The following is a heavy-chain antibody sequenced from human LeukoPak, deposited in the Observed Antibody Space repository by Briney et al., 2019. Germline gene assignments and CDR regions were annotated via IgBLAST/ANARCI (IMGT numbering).Heavy chain of an antibody. V-gene: IGHV1-18*01. J-gene: IGHJ4*02. CDR2: ISAYNGNI. Sequence: ASVKVSCKASGYTFISYGISWVRQAPGQGLEWMGWISAYNGNINYAQKLQGRVTMTTDTSTSTAYLELKRLRPDDTAVYYCARIAYCGGDCYTTYFDYWGQGTLVTVSS. CDR1: GYTFISYG. CDR3: ARIAYCGGDCYTTYFDY. D-gene: IGHD2-21*01.